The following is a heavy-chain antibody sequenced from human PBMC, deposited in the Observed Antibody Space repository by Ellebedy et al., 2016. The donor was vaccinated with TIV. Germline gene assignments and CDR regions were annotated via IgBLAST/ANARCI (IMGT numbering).Heavy chain of an antibody. CDR3: ARDFEFMIYVNGGEYYHYALDV. D-gene: IGHD3-10*02. J-gene: IGHJ6*02. V-gene: IGHV1-8*01. CDR1: GYASTSYD. Sequence: AASVKVSCKASGYASTSYDINWVRQAPGQELEWMGWINPNSGNTGNAQKFQGRVSMTRDNSINTAYMEHSSLTSEDTAVYYCARDFEFMIYVNGGEYYHYALDVWGQGTTVTVAS. CDR2: INPNSGNT.